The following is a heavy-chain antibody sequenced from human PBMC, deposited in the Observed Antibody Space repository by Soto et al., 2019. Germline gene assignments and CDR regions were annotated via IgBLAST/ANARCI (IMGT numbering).Heavy chain of an antibody. CDR2: IFSGDNT. V-gene: IGHV3-53*01. J-gene: IGHJ5*02. Sequence: EVQLVESGGGLIRPGGSLRLSCAASGFTISGNYITWVRQAPGKGLGWVSVIFSGDNTFYSDSVKGRFTISRDSSKNTVYLQMNRLRGDDTAVYFCATGLTLPVRPSFDTWGQGTLLTVSS. D-gene: IGHD2-21*02. CDR3: ATGLTLPVRPSFDT. CDR1: GFTISGNY.